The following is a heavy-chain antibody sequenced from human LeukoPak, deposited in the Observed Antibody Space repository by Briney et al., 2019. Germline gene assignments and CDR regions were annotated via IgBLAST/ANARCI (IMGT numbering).Heavy chain of an antibody. CDR1: GGSISSGDYY. Sequence: PSETLSLTCTVSGGSISSGDYYWSWIRQPPGKGLEWIGRIYTSGSTNYNPSLKSRVTMSVDTSKNQFSLKLSSVTAADTAVYYCARGWNDYGDYWDYWGQGTLVTVSS. V-gene: IGHV4-61*02. J-gene: IGHJ4*02. CDR2: IYTSGST. D-gene: IGHD4-17*01. CDR3: ARGWNDYGDYWDY.